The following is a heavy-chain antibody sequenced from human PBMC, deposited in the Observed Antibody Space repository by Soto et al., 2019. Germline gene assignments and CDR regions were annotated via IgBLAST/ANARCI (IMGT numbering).Heavy chain of an antibody. CDR2: IYYSGST. V-gene: IGHV4-59*01. J-gene: IGHJ6*03. CDR3: ARERPYGDYGYYYYYYMDV. CDR1: GGSISSYY. Sequence: SETLSLTCTVSGGSISSYYWSWIRQPPGKGLEWIGYIYYSGSTNYNPSLKSRVTISVDTSKNQFSLKLSSVTAADTAVYYCARERPYGDYGYYYYYYMDVWGKGTTVTVSS. D-gene: IGHD4-17*01.